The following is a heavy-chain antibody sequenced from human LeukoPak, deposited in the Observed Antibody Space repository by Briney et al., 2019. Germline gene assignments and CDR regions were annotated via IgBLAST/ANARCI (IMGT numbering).Heavy chain of an antibody. Sequence: ASVKVSCKASGYTFTSYGISWVRQAPGQGLEWMGWINTNTGNPTYAQGFTGRFVFSLDTSVSTAYLQISSLKAEDTAVYYCARAYYDSSGYYYPYFDYWGRGTLVTVSS. CDR2: INTNTGNP. J-gene: IGHJ4*02. D-gene: IGHD3-22*01. V-gene: IGHV7-4-1*02. CDR3: ARAYYDSSGYYYPYFDY. CDR1: GYTFTSYG.